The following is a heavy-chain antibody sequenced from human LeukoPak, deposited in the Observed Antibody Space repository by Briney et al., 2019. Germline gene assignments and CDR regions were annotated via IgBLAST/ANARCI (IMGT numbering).Heavy chain of an antibody. Sequence: GGSLRLSCAASGFIFSAYAMSWVRQAPGQGLKWISVIGTGGETHYADSVRGRFTISRSNFKNTLYLQMNSLRAEDTAVYYCAKRVTVTTKYFDSWGQGTLVTVSS. V-gene: IGHV3-23*01. D-gene: IGHD4-17*01. CDR2: IGTGGET. J-gene: IGHJ4*02. CDR3: AKRVTVTTKYFDS. CDR1: GFIFSAYA.